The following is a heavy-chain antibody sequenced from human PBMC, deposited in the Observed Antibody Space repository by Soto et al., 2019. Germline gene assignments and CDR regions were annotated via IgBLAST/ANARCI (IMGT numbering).Heavy chain of an antibody. J-gene: IGHJ5*02. D-gene: IGHD4-17*01. Sequence: QVQLQESGPGLVKPSQTLSLTCTVSGGSISSGGYYWSWIRQHPGKGLEWIGYIYYSGSTHYNPSPTSRVTISVDTSKNKFSLKLSSVTAADTAVYYCARALTTVTLFDPWGQGTLVTVSS. CDR3: ARALTTVTLFDP. V-gene: IGHV4-31*03. CDR2: IYYSGST. CDR1: GGSISSGGYY.